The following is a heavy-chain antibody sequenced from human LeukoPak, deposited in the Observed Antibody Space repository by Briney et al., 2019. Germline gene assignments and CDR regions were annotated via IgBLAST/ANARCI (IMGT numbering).Heavy chain of an antibody. D-gene: IGHD3-10*01. Sequence: GRSLRLSCAASGFTFSSYGMHWVRQAPGKGLEWVAVISYDGSNKYYADSVKGRFTISRDNSKNTLYLQMNSLRAEDTAVYYCASELWFGESNALDTWGQGTVVTVSS. V-gene: IGHV3-30*03. CDR2: ISYDGSNK. CDR3: ASELWFGESNALDT. J-gene: IGHJ3*02. CDR1: GFTFSSYG.